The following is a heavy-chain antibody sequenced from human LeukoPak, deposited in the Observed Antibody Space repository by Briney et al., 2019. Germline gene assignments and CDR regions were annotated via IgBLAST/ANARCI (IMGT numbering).Heavy chain of an antibody. Sequence: KPSETLSLTRTVSGGSISSSSYYWGWIRQPPGKGLEWIGSIYYSGSTYYNPSLKSRVTISVDTSKNQFSLKLSSVTAADTAVYYCARRQWLRAFDYWGQGTLVTVSS. CDR3: ARRQWLRAFDY. J-gene: IGHJ4*02. V-gene: IGHV4-39*01. CDR2: IYYSGST. CDR1: GGSISSSSYY. D-gene: IGHD6-19*01.